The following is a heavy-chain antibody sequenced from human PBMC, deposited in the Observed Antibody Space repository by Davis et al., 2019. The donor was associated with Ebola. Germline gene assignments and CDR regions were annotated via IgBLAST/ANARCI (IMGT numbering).Heavy chain of an antibody. J-gene: IGHJ3*02. D-gene: IGHD3-22*01. Sequence: ASVKVSCKASGGTFSSYAISWVRQAPGQGLEWMGWISAYNGNTNYAQKLQGRVTMTTDTSTSTAYMELRSLRSDDTAVYYCARADYYDSSGYSTNAFDIWGQGTMVTVSS. CDR3: ARADYYDSSGYSTNAFDI. CDR1: GGTFSSYA. CDR2: ISAYNGNT. V-gene: IGHV1-18*01.